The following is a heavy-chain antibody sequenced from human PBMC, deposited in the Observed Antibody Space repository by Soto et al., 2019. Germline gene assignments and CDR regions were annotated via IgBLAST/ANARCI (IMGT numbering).Heavy chain of an antibody. V-gene: IGHV4-59*01. CDR2: IYSSGST. Sequence: PSETLSLTCTVSGDLFTRYDWNWIRQPPGKGLEWIGNIYSSGSTNYNPSLKSRVTISLDASKNQFSLKLGSVTAADTAVYYCARERIWFGESDYYYDYWGQGALVTVSS. CDR3: ARERIWFGESDYYYDY. D-gene: IGHD3-10*01. J-gene: IGHJ4*02. CDR1: GDLFTRYD.